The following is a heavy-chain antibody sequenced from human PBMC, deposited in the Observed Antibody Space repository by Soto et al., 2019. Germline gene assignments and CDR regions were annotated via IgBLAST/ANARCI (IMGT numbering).Heavy chain of an antibody. V-gene: IGHV3-53*04. CDR3: ARLGYSVGWPGWFDP. D-gene: IGHD6-19*01. CDR2: IYSGGST. CDR1: GFTVSSNY. J-gene: IGHJ5*02. Sequence: EVQLVEAGGGLVQPGGSLRLSCAASGFTVSSNYMSWVRQAPGKGLEWVSVIYSGGSTYYADSVKGRFTISRHNSKTTRYLQMNSLRAEETAVYYCARLGYSVGWPGWFDPWGQGTLVTAAS.